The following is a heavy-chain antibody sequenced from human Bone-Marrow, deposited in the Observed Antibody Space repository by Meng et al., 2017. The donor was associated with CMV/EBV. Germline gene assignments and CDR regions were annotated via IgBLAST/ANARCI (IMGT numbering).Heavy chain of an antibody. V-gene: IGHV4-34*09. J-gene: IGHJ4*02. CDR2: INHSGST. CDR3: ARVAPLLYGGNPTTFDY. D-gene: IGHD4/OR15-4a*01. CDR1: GGSFSGYY. Sequence: SETLSLTCAVYGGSFSGYYWSWIRQPPGKGLEWIGEINHSGSTNYSPSLKTRVTISVATSKNHFSLKLSSVTAADTAVYYCARVAPLLYGGNPTTFDYWGQGTLVTVSS.